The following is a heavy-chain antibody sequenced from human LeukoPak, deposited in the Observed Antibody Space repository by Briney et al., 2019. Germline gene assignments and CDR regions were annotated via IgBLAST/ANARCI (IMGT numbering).Heavy chain of an antibody. CDR1: GFTFSQYE. D-gene: IGHD1-7*01. J-gene: IGHJ4*02. V-gene: IGHV3-48*03. Sequence: GGPLRLSCAGSGFTFSQYEMNWVRQAPGKGLEWISYISTSSTTIYYADSVKGRFTISRDDAKNSLYLQMNSLRAEDTAVYYCARDEGSWNYEYWGQGTLVTVSS. CDR3: ARDEGSWNYEY. CDR2: ISTSSTTI.